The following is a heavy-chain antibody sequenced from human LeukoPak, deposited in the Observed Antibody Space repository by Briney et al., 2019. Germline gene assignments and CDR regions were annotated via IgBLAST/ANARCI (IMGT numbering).Heavy chain of an antibody. CDR3: ARGAPLDTMIVVVIHLHAFDI. J-gene: IGHJ3*02. Sequence: PSETLSLTCAVYGGSFRGYYWSWLRQPPGKGREWVGEINHSGSTNYSPSLKSRVTISVDTSKNPFSLKLSSVTAADTAVYYCARGAPLDTMIVVVIHLHAFDIWGQGTMVTVSS. CDR1: GGSFRGYY. V-gene: IGHV4-34*01. D-gene: IGHD3-22*01. CDR2: INHSGST.